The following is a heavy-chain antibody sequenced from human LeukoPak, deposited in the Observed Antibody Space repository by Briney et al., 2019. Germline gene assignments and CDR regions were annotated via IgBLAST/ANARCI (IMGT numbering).Heavy chain of an antibody. CDR1: GASISVTNW. D-gene: IGHD1-1*01. J-gene: IGHJ4*02. V-gene: IGHV4/OR15-8*02. CDR3: SMEGGPFCPFGY. CDR2: ISLAGQT. Sequence: PSETLSLTCGVSGASISVTNWWSWVRQPPGQGLEWIGEISLAGQTNYNPSLNGRVTMSLDKSSNQLSLHLTSVTAADTATYFCSMEGGPFCPFGYWGQGTLVIVSS.